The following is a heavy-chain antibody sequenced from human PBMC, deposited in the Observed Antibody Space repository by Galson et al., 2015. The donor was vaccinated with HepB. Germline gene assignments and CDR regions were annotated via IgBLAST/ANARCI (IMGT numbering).Heavy chain of an antibody. CDR1: GGSISSYY. D-gene: IGHD3-16*01. CDR3: ARAYEDAFDI. Sequence: ETLSLTCTVSGGSISSYYWSWIRQPPGKGLEWIGYIYYSGSTNYNPSLKSRVTISVDTSKNQFSLKLSSVTAADTAVYYCARAYEDAFDIWGQGTMVTVSS. J-gene: IGHJ3*02. V-gene: IGHV4-59*01. CDR2: IYYSGST.